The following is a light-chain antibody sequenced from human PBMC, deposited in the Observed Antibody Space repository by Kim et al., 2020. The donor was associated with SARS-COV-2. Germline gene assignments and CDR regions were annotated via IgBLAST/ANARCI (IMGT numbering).Light chain of an antibody. CDR2: SNN. CDR3: AAWDDSLNVVL. CDR1: SSNIGSNT. Sequence: ELTQPPSASGTPGQRGTISCSGSSSNIGSNTVNWYQQLPGTAPKLLIYSNNQRPSGVPDRFSGSKSGPSASLAISGLQSEDEADYYCAAWDDSLNVVLFGGGTQLTVL. V-gene: IGLV1-44*01. J-gene: IGLJ2*01.